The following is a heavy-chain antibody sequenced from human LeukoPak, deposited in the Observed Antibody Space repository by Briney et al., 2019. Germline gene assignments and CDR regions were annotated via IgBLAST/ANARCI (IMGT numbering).Heavy chain of an antibody. D-gene: IGHD5-24*01. CDR3: ARDSWGDGYNYYWFDP. CDR1: GGSFSGYY. V-gene: IGHV4-34*01. Sequence: SETLSLTCAVYGGSFSGYYWSWIRQPPGKGLEWIGEINHSGSTNYNPSLKSRVTISVDTSKNQFSLKLSSVTAADTAVYYCARDSWGDGYNYYWFDPWGQGTLVTVSS. J-gene: IGHJ5*02. CDR2: INHSGST.